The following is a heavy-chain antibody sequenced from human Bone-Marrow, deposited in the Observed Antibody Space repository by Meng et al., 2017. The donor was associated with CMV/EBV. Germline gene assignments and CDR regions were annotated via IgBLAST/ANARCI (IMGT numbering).Heavy chain of an antibody. CDR2: ISAYNGNT. D-gene: IGHD3-10*01. CDR1: GYTFTSYG. V-gene: IGHV1-18*01. J-gene: IGHJ5*02. Sequence: QVQLLQSGGGVKKPGASVKVCCKASGYTFTSYGISWVRQAPGQGLEWMGWISAYNGNTNYAQKLQGRVTMTTDTSTSTAYMELRSLRSDDTAVYYCARAVGSGSYGWFDPWGQGTLVTVSS. CDR3: ARAVGSGSYGWFDP.